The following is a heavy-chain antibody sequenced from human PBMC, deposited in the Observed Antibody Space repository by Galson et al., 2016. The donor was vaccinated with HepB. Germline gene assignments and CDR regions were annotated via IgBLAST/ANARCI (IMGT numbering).Heavy chain of an antibody. J-gene: IGHJ5*02. CDR1: GGSISSAY. CDR3: AKTLYVKVGVAATGWFDP. D-gene: IGHD2-15*01. CDR2: INHSGTT. V-gene: IGHV4-34*01. Sequence: EPLFPTCDVAGGSISSAYCSLIRQPPGKGLERTGVINHSGTTNYNPSLESRVTMSVDKSKNQFPLNLTSVTAADTAVYYCAKTLYVKVGVAATGWFDPWGQGTLVSVSS.